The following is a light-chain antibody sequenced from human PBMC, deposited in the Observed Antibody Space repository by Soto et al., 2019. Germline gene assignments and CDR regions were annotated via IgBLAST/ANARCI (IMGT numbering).Light chain of an antibody. J-gene: IGKJ1*01. CDR2: DAS. CDR3: QQYKKWPRT. Sequence: EIVMTHSPATLSVSPWERATLSARASQSVSSNFAWYQQKPGQAPRLLIYDASTRATGIPARFSGSGSGTEFTLTISSLQSEDFAVYYCQQYKKWPRTFGHGTKVDIK. V-gene: IGKV3-15*01. CDR1: QSVSSN.